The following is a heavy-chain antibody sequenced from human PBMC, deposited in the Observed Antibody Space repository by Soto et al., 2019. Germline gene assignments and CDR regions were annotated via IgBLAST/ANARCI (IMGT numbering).Heavy chain of an antibody. CDR3: VPFRCTSHSCDIYG. D-gene: IGHD2-2*02. V-gene: IGHV3-7*03. CDR1: GFTFRRYW. CDR2: IKGDGSER. J-gene: IGHJ6*01. Sequence: GGSLRLSCAASGFTFRRYWMSWVRQAPGKGLEWVANIKGDGSERHYVYSVTGRFTISRVNPTNSLFLQMNCLRVEDTPVYYSVPFRCTSHSCDIYG.